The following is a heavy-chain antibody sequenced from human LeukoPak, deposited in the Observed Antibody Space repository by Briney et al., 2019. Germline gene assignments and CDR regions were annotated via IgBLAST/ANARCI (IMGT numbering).Heavy chain of an antibody. Sequence: GGSLRLSCAASGFTFSSYAMSWVRQAPGKGLEWVSAISGSGGGTYYADSVKGRFTTSRDNSKNTLYLQMNSLRAEDTAVYYCAPDGQLRAFDIWGQGTMVTVSS. CDR2: ISGSGGGT. CDR1: GFTFSSYA. CDR3: APDGQLRAFDI. J-gene: IGHJ3*02. V-gene: IGHV3-23*01. D-gene: IGHD6-13*01.